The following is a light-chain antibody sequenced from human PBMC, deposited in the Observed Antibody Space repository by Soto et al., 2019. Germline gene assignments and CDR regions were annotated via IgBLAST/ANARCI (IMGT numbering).Light chain of an antibody. CDR2: GNS. CDR1: SSNIGAGFD. CDR3: QSYDNRLNAV. V-gene: IGLV1-40*01. Sequence: QSVLTQPPSVSGAPGQRVTISCTGSSSNIGAGFDVHWYQQVPGTAPKLLIYGNSNRPSGVPDRFSGSKSGSSASLAITGLQAEDEADYYCQSYDNRLNAVFGGGTKLTVL. J-gene: IGLJ2*01.